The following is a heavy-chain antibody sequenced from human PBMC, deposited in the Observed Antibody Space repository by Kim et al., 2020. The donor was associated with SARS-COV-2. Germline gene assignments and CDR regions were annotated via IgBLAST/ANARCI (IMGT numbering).Heavy chain of an antibody. Sequence: GGSLRLSCAASGFTVSSNYMSWVCQAPGKGLEWVSVIYTGGSTYYADYVKGRFTISRHNSKNTLYLQMNSLRAEDTAVYYCARVKRGYSGYDLFDWFDP. CDR3: ARVKRGYSGYDLFDWFDP. CDR1: GFTVSSNY. V-gene: IGHV3-53*04. CDR2: IYTGGST. D-gene: IGHD5-12*01. J-gene: IGHJ5*02.